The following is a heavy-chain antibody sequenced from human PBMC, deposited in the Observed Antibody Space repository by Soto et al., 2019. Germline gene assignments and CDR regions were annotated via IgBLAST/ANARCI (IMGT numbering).Heavy chain of an antibody. Sequence: GGSLRLSCAASGFTFSSYAMSWVRQAPGKGLEWVSAISGSGGSTYYADSVKGRFTISRDNSKNTLYLQMNSLRAEDTAVYYCGNIGPSGSYYNGAYYYYGMDVWGQGTTVTVSS. J-gene: IGHJ6*02. CDR1: GFTFSSYA. D-gene: IGHD3-10*01. CDR2: ISGSGGST. CDR3: GNIGPSGSYYNGAYYYYGMDV. V-gene: IGHV3-23*01.